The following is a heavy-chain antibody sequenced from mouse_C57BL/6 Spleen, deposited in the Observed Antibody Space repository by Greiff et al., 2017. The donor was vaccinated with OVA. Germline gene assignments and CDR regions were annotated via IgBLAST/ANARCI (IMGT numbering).Heavy chain of an antibody. D-gene: IGHD4-1*01. V-gene: IGHV1-66*01. CDR2: IYPGSGST. J-gene: IGHJ3*01. CDR3: ARSELGSWFAY. Sequence: QVQLQQSGPELVKPGASVKISCKASGYSFTSYYIPWVKQRPGQGLEWIGWIYPGSGSTKYNEKFKGKATLTADTASSTAYMQLSSLTSEDSAVSYCARSELGSWFAYWGQGTLVTVSA. CDR1: GYSFTSYY.